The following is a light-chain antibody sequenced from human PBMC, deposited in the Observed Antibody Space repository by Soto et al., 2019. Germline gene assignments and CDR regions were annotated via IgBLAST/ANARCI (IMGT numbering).Light chain of an antibody. V-gene: IGKV3-11*01. CDR1: QSVSSY. CDR3: QQRSNWLWT. Sequence: EIVLTQSPATLSLSPGERATLSCRARQSVSSYLAWYQQKPGQAPRLLLYDASNRATGIPARFSGSGSGTDFTLTISSLEPEDLAVYYCQQRSNWLWTFGQGTKVEIK. CDR2: DAS. J-gene: IGKJ1*01.